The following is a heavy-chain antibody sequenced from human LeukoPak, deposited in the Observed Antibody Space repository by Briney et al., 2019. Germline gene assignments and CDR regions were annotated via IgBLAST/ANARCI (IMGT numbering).Heavy chain of an antibody. V-gene: IGHV1-69*16. CDR2: IVPPLGTA. CDR1: GGIYRRYS. Sequence: SVKVSWKASGGIYRRYSITWVRQAPGQGLEWMGGIVPPLGTANYAQKFQGRVTITTDESTNTAYMELTSLTSEDAAVYYCTTYGSNIAEYFEHWGQGTLVSVSS. J-gene: IGHJ1*01. D-gene: IGHD4-23*01. CDR3: TTYGSNIAEYFEH.